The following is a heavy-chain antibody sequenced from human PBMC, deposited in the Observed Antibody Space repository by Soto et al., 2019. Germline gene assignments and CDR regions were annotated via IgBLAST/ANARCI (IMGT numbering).Heavy chain of an antibody. J-gene: IGHJ4*02. CDR3: ATDFGFDGSSSD. V-gene: IGHV1-24*01. CDR1: GYTLTELS. CDR2: FDPEDGET. Sequence: ASVKVSCKVSGYTLTELSMHWVRQAPGKGLEWMGGFDPEDGETIYAQKFQGRDTMTEDTSTDTAYMELSSLRSEDTAVYYCATDFGFDGSSSDWGQGTLVTVSS. D-gene: IGHD6-13*01.